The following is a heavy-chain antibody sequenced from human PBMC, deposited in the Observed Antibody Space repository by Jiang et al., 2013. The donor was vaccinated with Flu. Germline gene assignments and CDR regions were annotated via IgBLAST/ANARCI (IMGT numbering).Heavy chain of an antibody. J-gene: IGHJ4*02. D-gene: IGHD3-10*01. Sequence: GDSTYYADSVKGRFTISRDNSKNTLYLQMNSLRVEDTAAYYCAKGHGSGSYYIPDYWGQGALVTVAA. V-gene: IGHV3-23*01. CDR3: AKGHGSGSYYIPDY. CDR2: GDST.